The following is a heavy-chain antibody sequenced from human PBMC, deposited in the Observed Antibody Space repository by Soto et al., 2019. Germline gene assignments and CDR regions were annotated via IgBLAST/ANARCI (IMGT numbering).Heavy chain of an antibody. D-gene: IGHD3-22*01. V-gene: IGHV4-59*01. CDR1: GGSISSYY. CDR2: IYYSGST. CDR3: ARRLGDY. Sequence: QVQLQESGPGLVKPSETLSLTCTVSGGSISSYYWSWIRQPPGKGLEWIGSIYYSGSTNYNPSLKSRVAISVDTSKNQFSLKLSSVTAADTAVYYCARRLGDYWGQGTLVTVSS. J-gene: IGHJ4*02.